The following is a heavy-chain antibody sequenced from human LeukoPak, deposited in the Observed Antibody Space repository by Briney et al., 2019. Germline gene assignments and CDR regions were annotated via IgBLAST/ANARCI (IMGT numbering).Heavy chain of an antibody. J-gene: IGHJ4*02. D-gene: IGHD4-17*01. CDR1: GFTFADYV. V-gene: IGHV3-23*01. CDR3: AKDRYGDYSFDY. CDR2: ISGSGDST. Sequence: GGSLRLSCTASGFTFADYVMSWVRQAPGKGLEWVSSISGSGDSTYYADSVKGRFTISRDNSKNTLSLQMNSLRAEDTAMYYCAKDRYGDYSFDYWGQGTLVTVSS.